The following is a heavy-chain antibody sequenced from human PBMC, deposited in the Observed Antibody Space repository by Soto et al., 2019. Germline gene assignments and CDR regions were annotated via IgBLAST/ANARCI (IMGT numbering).Heavy chain of an antibody. CDR2: IVVGSGNT. CDR3: AADLLSETGDRDYYYGMDV. CDR1: GYTFTSYA. D-gene: IGHD7-27*01. V-gene: IGHV1-58*02. J-gene: IGHJ6*02. Sequence: GASVKVSCKASGYTFTSYAMQWVRQARGQRLEWIGWIVVGSGNTNYEQKFQERVTITRDMSTSTAYMELSSLRSEDTAVYYCAADLLSETGDRDYYYGMDVWGQGTTVTVSS.